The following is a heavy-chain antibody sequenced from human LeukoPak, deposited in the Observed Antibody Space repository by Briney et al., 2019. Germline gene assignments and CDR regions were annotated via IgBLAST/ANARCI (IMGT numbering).Heavy chain of an antibody. J-gene: IGHJ4*02. CDR3: ARDGSLDY. CDR2: INPNSGDT. V-gene: IGHV1-2*02. Sequence: GSVKVSCKASGYTFTGYYMHWVRQAPGQGLEWMGWINPNSGDTKYARKFQGRVTMTRDTSITTAYMELSRLRSDDTAVYYCARDGSLDYWGQGTLVTVSS. D-gene: IGHD2-15*01. CDR1: GYTFTGYY.